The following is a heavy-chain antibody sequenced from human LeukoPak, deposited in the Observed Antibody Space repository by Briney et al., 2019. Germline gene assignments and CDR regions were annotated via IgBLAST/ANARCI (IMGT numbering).Heavy chain of an antibody. CDR1: GGSISSSSYY. V-gene: IGHV4-39*07. J-gene: IGHJ4*02. CDR2: IYYSGST. Sequence: PSETLSLTCTVSGGSISSSSYYWGWIRQPPGKGLEWIGSIYYSGSTNYNPSLKNRVTISVDTSKNQFSLKLSSVTAADTAVYYCASRPYSSSAPYDYWGQGTLVTVSS. CDR3: ASRPYSSSAPYDY. D-gene: IGHD6-6*01.